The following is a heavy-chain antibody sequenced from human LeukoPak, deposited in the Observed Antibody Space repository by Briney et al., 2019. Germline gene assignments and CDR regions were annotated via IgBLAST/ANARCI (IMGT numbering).Heavy chain of an antibody. CDR2: IKQDGSEK. D-gene: IGHD2-2*01. Sequence: PGGSLRLSCAASGFTFSTYSMHWVRQAPGKGLEWVANIKQDGSEKYYVDSVKGRFTISRDNAKNSLYLQMNSLRAEDTAVYYCARTKVRGPFDAFDIWGQGTMVTVSS. J-gene: IGHJ3*02. CDR1: GFTFSTYS. V-gene: IGHV3-7*01. CDR3: ARTKVRGPFDAFDI.